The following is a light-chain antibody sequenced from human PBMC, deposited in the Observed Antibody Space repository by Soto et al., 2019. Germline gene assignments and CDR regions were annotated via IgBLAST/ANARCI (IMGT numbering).Light chain of an antibody. CDR2: GAS. CDR1: QSVGGN. J-gene: IGKJ5*01. V-gene: IGKV3-20*01. Sequence: TVLTQSPVTLSLSPGERATLSCRASQSVGGNVAWYQQKPGQAPKLLISGASSRAPGIPDRFSGSGSGADFTLSISRLAPEDFALYYCQHYAAAPITFGQGTRLDI. CDR3: QHYAAAPIT.